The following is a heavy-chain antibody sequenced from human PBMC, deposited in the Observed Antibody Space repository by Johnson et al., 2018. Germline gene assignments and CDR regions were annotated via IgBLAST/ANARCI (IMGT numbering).Heavy chain of an antibody. CDR3: ARDSGGGYCGDFQH. D-gene: IGHD1-26*01. CDR2: ISWNSGSI. CDR1: GFTFDDYA. Sequence: VQLQESGGGLVQPGRSLRLSCAASGFTFDDYAMHWVRQAPGKGLEWVSGISWNSGSIGYADSVKGRFTIPRDNAKNSMYLQRNSLRAEDTALYYCARDSGGGYCGDFQHWGQGTLVTVSS. J-gene: IGHJ1*01. V-gene: IGHV3-9*01.